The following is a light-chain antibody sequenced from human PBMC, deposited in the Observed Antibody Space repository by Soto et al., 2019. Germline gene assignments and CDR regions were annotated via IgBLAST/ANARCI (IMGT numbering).Light chain of an antibody. J-gene: IGLJ2*01. CDR2: EVN. Sequence: QSALTQPASVSGFPGESITISCTGTSSDVGNYNYVSWYQQHPGKAPRLMIYEVNNRPSGVSGRFSGSKSGNTASLTISGLQYDDEADYYCNSYTSSSTVVFGGGTKLTVL. CDR3: NSYTSSSTVV. V-gene: IGLV2-14*01. CDR1: SSDVGNYNY.